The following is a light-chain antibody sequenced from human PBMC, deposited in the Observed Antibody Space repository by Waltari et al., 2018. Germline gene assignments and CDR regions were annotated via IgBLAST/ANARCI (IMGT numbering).Light chain of an antibody. CDR3: QQYEDVPYT. Sequence: DIPMTQSPSSLSASVGDRVTITCQASQDISTYLNWYQQKPGKAPKLLIYDVSNLEKGVPSRFSGGGSETDFSFTISSLQSEDIATYYCQQYEDVPYTFGQGTKLMIK. CDR2: DVS. CDR1: QDISTY. V-gene: IGKV1-33*01. J-gene: IGKJ2*01.